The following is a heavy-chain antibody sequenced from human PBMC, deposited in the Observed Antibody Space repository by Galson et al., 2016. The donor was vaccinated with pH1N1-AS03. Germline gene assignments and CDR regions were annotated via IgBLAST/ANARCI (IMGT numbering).Heavy chain of an antibody. D-gene: IGHD2/OR15-2a*01. V-gene: IGHV3-48*03. J-gene: IGHJ5*01. CDR3: AKHESTSPRDWLEF. Sequence: SLRLSCAASGFTFSSYEMNWVRQAPGKGLEWVSYISSSGSTIYYADSVKGRFTISRDNSKRTLYLQMNSVRAEDTAVYYCAKHESTSPRDWLEFWGQGTPVTVSS. CDR2: ISSSGSTI. CDR1: GFTFSSYE.